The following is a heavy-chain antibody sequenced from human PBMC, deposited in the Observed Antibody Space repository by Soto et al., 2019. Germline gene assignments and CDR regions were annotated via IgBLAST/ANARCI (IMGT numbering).Heavy chain of an antibody. J-gene: IGHJ4*02. CDR2: INHSGST. CDR1: GGSFSGYY. V-gene: IGHV4-34*01. CDR3: ARLLGDFDY. Sequence: PSETLSLTCAVYGGSFSGYYWSWIRQPPGKGLEWIGEINHSGSTNYNPSLKSRVTISVDTSKNQFSLKLSSVTAADTAVYYCARLLGDFDYWGQGTLVTVSS.